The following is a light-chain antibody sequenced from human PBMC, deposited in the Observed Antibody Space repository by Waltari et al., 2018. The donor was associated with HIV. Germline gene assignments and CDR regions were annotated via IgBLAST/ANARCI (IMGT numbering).Light chain of an antibody. CDR1: QTVYNNY. J-gene: IGKJ4*01. CDR2: GAS. V-gene: IGKV3-20*01. CDR3: QQYDDSLLT. Sequence: EIVLTQSPGTMSLSPGERDTLSCRASQTVYNNYLAWYQQIPGQAPRLLIYGASSRATGVPDRFSGSGSGADFTLTITRLEPEDFAVYYCQQYDDSLLTFGGGTKVEIK.